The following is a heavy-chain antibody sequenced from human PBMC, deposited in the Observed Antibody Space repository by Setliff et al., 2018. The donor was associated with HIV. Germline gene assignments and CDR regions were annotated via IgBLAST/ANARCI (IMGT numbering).Heavy chain of an antibody. D-gene: IGHD2-15*01. CDR2: ISSNGEST. CDR1: GDSISSYY. Sequence: TSETLSLTCTVSGDSISSYYWTWIRQPPGKGLEWVSGISSNGESTYYAGSVKGRFTISRDSSKNTLYLQMNSLRAEDTAVYYCARDGVVAPFDYWGQGTLVTVSS. CDR3: ARDGVVAPFDY. V-gene: IGHV3-23*01. J-gene: IGHJ4*02.